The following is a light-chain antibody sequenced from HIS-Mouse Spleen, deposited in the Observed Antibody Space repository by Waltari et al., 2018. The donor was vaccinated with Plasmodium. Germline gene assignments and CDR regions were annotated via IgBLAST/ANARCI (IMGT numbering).Light chain of an antibody. V-gene: IGLV3-19*01. J-gene: IGLJ3*02. CDR1: SLRSHY. Sequence: SSELTQDPAVSVALGQTVRLTCQGNSLRSHYASLSQQKPGQAPVLVIYGNNNRPPGIPDRFSGASSGNTASLTITGAQAEDEADYYCNSRDSSGNHQVFGGGTKLTVL. CDR2: GNN. CDR3: NSRDSSGNHQV.